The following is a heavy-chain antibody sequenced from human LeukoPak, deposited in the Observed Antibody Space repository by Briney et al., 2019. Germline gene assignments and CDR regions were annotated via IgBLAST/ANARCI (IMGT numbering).Heavy chain of an antibody. D-gene: IGHD2-15*01. CDR2: IIPIFGTA. CDR3: ARGSIVVVGARVPFYFDY. J-gene: IGHJ4*02. Sequence: SVKVSCRASGGTFSSYAISWVRQAPGQGLEWMGGIIPIFGTANYAQKFQGRVTITTDESTSTAYMELSSLRSEDTAVYYCARGSIVVVGARVPFYFDYWGQGTLVTVSS. V-gene: IGHV1-69*05. CDR1: GGTFSSYA.